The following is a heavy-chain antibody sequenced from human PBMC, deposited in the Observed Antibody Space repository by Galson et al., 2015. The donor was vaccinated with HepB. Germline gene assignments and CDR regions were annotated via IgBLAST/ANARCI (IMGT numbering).Heavy chain of an antibody. CDR2: INHSGST. CDR1: GGSFSGYY. V-gene: IGHV4-34*01. J-gene: IGHJ4*02. CDR3: ARGYRKGKSGYSSSWASHEKYYFDY. Sequence: SETLSLTCAVYGGSFSGYYWSWIRQPPGKGLEWIGEINHSGSTNYNPSLKSRVTISVDTSKNQFSLKLSSVTAADTAVYYCARGYRKGKSGYSSSWASHEKYYFDYWGQGTLVTVSS. D-gene: IGHD6-13*01.